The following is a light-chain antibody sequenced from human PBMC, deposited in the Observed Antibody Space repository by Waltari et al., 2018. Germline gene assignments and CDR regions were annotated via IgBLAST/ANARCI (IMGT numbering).Light chain of an antibody. CDR2: TDN. Sequence: QRVTISCSGSSSNIGSDTVNWFQHLPGTAPKLLIYTDNQRPSGVPDRFSGSKSGTPPSLAISGLQSEDEADYYCATWDDTLHGCWVFGGGTKLTVL. J-gene: IGLJ3*02. V-gene: IGLV1-44*01. CDR3: ATWDDTLHGCWV. CDR1: SSNIGSDT.